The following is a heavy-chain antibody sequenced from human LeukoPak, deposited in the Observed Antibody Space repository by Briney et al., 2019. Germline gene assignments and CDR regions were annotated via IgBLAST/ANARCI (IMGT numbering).Heavy chain of an antibody. CDR3: ARQWLFDY. CDR1: GXTFTTYW. V-gene: IGHV5-51*01. J-gene: IGHJ4*02. D-gene: IGHD6-19*01. Sequence: GESLKISCKGSGXTFTTYWIGWVRQMPGKGLEWMGIINPDDSDTRYSPSFQGQVTISADKSINTAYLQWSSLKASDTAMYYCARQWLFDYWGQGTLVTVSS. CDR2: INPDDSDT.